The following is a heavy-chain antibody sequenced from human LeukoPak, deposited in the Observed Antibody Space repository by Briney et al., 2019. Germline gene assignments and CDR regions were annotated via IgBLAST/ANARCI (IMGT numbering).Heavy chain of an antibody. CDR2: VTGRDSST. J-gene: IGHJ4*02. V-gene: IGHV3-23*01. D-gene: IGHD3-9*01. Sequence: GGSLRLSCVASGFTFSNYAMSWVRQAPGKRLEWVSAVTGRDSSTYYADSVKGRFTISRDNSRNTLFLQMNSLRAEDTAIYYCAKWGDFDILTGYYVSDFWGQGTLVTVSS. CDR1: GFTFSNYA. CDR3: AKWGDFDILTGYYVSDF.